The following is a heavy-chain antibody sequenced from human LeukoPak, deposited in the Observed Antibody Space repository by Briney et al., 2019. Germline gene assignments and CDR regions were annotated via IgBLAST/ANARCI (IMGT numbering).Heavy chain of an antibody. D-gene: IGHD3-22*01. V-gene: IGHV3-21*01. J-gene: IGHJ4*02. CDR2: ISSSSSYI. CDR3: ASGYYYDSSGYYY. Sequence: GGSLRLSCAASGFTFSSYSMNWVRRAPGKGLEWVSSISSSSSYIYYADSVKGRFTISRDNAKNSLYLQMNSLRAEDTAVYYCASGYYYDSSGYYYWGQGTLVTVSS. CDR1: GFTFSSYS.